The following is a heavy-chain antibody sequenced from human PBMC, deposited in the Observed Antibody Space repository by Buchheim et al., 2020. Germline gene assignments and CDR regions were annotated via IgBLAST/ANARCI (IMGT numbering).Heavy chain of an antibody. CDR2: ISTDGRDK. D-gene: IGHD6-25*01. J-gene: IGHJ4*02. V-gene: IGHV3-30*04. Sequence: QVQLVESGGGVVQPGRSLRLSCAASRFTFTSYAMHWVRQAPGKGLEWVAVISTDGRDKYHTDSVKGRFTISRDNSKNTLFLQMNSLRVEDTAVYYCVRDTSAAAAYYFDFWGQGT. CDR1: RFTFTSYA. CDR3: VRDTSAAAAYYFDF.